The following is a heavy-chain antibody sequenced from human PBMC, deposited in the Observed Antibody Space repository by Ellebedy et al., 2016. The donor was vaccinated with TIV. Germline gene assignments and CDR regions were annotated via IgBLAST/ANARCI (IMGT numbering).Heavy chain of an antibody. V-gene: IGHV3-30*18. CDR1: GFSFSSYG. CDR3: AKELIRFLEWLLDSYYYYYGLDV. Sequence: GESLKISCAASGFSFSSYGMHWVRQAPGKGLEWVAVVSYDGINAYYADSVKGRFTISRDNSKNTLYLQMNSLRAEDTAVYYCAKELIRFLEWLLDSYYYYYGLDVWGQGTTVTVSS. D-gene: IGHD3-3*01. J-gene: IGHJ6*02. CDR2: VSYDGINA.